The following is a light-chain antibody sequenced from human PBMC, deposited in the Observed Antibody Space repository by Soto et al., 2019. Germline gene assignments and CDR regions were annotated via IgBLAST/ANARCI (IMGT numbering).Light chain of an antibody. CDR3: QQTYSDIS. CDR1: RTINTY. J-gene: IGKJ4*02. V-gene: IGKV1-39*01. CDR2: GAS. Sequence: DVRMTQSPSSLSASVGDTITITCRASRTINTYLNWFQQKPGEPPRLLIYGASTLHEGVPSRFSGSGSGADFTLTIRGLQPEDFASYHCQQTYSDISFGGGTKV.